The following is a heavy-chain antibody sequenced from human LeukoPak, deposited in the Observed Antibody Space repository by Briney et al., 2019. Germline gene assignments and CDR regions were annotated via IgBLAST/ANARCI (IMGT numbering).Heavy chain of an antibody. CDR2: TYYRSKWNN. CDR3: ARGRYSGFDL. Sequence: SQTLSLTCAISGDSVSTNSVAWNWIGQSPSRGLEWLGRTYYRSKWNNDYAVSVRSRIAINPDTSKNQFSLQLNSVTPDDTALYFCARGRYSGFDLWGQGTMVTVSS. D-gene: IGHD2-15*01. CDR1: GDSVSTNSVA. V-gene: IGHV6-1*01. J-gene: IGHJ3*01.